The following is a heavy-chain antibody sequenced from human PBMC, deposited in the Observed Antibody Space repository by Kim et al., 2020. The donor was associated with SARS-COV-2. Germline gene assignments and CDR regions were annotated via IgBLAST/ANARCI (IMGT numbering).Heavy chain of an antibody. CDR2: KHSGST. CDR3: ARDVAP. Sequence: KHSGSTNYSPSLKSRVTISVDTSKNQFSLKLSSVTAADTAVYYCARDVAPWGQGTLVTVSS. V-gene: IGHV4-34*01. D-gene: IGHD5-12*01. J-gene: IGHJ5*02.